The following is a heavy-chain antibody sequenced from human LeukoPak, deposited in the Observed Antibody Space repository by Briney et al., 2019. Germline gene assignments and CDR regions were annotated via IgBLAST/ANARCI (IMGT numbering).Heavy chain of an antibody. V-gene: IGHV3-7*02. CDR3: ARYER. Sequence: GGSLRLSCAVSVYTLCIYWMIWVPQAPGKGREGVANIKQEGYEKYYMDSVRGRFTISRENAKNSVYLHMNSMRDEDTALYYWARYERWGQGTLVTVSS. D-gene: IGHD3-16*01. J-gene: IGHJ4*02. CDR1: VYTLCIYW. CDR2: IKQEGYEK.